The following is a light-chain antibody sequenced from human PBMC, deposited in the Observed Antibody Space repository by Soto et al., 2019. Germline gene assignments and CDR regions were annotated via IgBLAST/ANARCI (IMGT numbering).Light chain of an antibody. J-gene: IGKJ2*03. CDR1: QTVGMNF. CDR2: GAS. V-gene: IGKV3-20*01. Sequence: EVVLTQSPGTLSLSPGERATLSCRASQTVGMNFLAWYQQKPGQAPRLLIYGASSRATGVPDRFSGSGSGTDFSLTISRLEPEDIGVYYCQQYGNFPYSFCQGTKLEIK. CDR3: QQYGNFPYS.